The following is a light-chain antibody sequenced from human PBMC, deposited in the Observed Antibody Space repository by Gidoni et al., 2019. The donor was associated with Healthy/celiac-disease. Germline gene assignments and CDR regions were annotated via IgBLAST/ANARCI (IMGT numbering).Light chain of an antibody. CDR3: QQYGSSP. CDR1: QSVSSSY. Sequence: EIVLTQSPGTLSLSPGERATLSCRASQSVSSSYVAWYQQKPGQAPRLLIYGAYSRATGIQDRFSGSGSGTDFTLTISRLEPEDFAVYYCQQYGSSPFGGGTKVEIK. V-gene: IGKV3-20*01. CDR2: GAY. J-gene: IGKJ4*01.